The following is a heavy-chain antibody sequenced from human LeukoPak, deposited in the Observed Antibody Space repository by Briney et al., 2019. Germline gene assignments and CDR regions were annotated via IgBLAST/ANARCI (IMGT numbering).Heavy chain of an antibody. V-gene: IGHV3-21*03. Sequence: GGSLRLSCAASGFTFSSYTMNWVRQAPGKGLEWVSCISSNSDYIFYAESLKGRVTISRDNAKNSLYMQMYTLRDEETGMYYCARGDTTVTRHFAYWSQGTLVTVSS. CDR3: ARGDTTVTRHFAY. CDR2: ISSNSDYI. J-gene: IGHJ4*02. D-gene: IGHD4-17*01. CDR1: GFTFSSYT.